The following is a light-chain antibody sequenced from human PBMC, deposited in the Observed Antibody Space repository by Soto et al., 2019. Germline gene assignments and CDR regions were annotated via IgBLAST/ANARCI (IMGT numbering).Light chain of an antibody. CDR1: QTIGTW. J-gene: IGKJ2*01. CDR3: HLYNTYSPT. Sequence: DIQLTQSPSTLSASVGDRVIITCRASQTIGTWLAWYQERPGKATRLLIYKASTLERGVPSKFSGSGSGTEFTLTIRNLQPEDFGTYYCHLYNTYSPTLGQGTKLEI. CDR2: KAS. V-gene: IGKV1-5*03.